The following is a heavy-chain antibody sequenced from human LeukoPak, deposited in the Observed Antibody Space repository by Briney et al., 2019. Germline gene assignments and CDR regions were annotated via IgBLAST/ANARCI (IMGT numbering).Heavy chain of an antibody. V-gene: IGHV3-48*03. J-gene: IGHJ6*04. CDR1: GFTFSSYE. CDR3: AELGITMIGGV. CDR2: ISSSGSTI. Sequence: GGSLRLSCAASGFTFSSYEMNWVRQTPGKGLEWVSYISSSGSTIYYADSVKGRFAISRDNAKNSLYLQMNSLRAEDTAVYYCAELGITMIGGVWGKGTTVTISS. D-gene: IGHD3-10*02.